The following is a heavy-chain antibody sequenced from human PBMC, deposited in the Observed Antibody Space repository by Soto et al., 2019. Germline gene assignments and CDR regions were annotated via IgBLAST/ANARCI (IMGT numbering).Heavy chain of an antibody. CDR2: ISSNSAYI. D-gene: IGHD6-13*01. CDR3: TRDASRDSSARGWFDP. V-gene: IGHV3-21*01. CDR1: GFTFRSFT. J-gene: IGHJ5*02. Sequence: GGSLRLSCAASGFTFRSFTMNWVRQAPGKGLEWVSTISSNSAYIYYTDALRGRFTISRDNAKNSLHLQMNSLRAEDTAVYYCTRDASRDSSARGWFDPWGPGXLVTVYS.